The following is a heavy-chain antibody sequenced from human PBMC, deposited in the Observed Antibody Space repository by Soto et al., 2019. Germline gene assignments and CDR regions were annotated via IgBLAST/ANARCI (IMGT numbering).Heavy chain of an antibody. D-gene: IGHD3-9*01. V-gene: IGHV4-59*08. CDR3: ARLRAYDVLTGYPSDYYYYYGMDV. CDR2: IYYSGST. CDR1: GGSISSYY. J-gene: IGHJ6*02. Sequence: SETLSLTCTVSGGSISSYYWSWIRQPPGKGLEWIGYIYYSGSTNYNPSLKSRVTISVDTSKNQSSLKLSSVTAADTAVYYCARLRAYDVLTGYPSDYYYYYGMDVWGQGTTVTVSS.